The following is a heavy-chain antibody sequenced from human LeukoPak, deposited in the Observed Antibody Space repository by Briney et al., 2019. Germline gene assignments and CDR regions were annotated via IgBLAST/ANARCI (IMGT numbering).Heavy chain of an antibody. D-gene: IGHD6-13*01. CDR2: INHSGST. CDR1: GGSFSGYY. V-gene: IGHV4-34*01. CDR3: ARGQGYSSSWYPGRRYYYYGMDV. Sequence: SETLSLTCAVYGGSFSGYYWSWIRQPPGEGLEWIGEINHSGSTNYNPSLKSRVTISVDTSKNQFSLKLSSVTAADTAVCYCARGQGYSSSWYPGRRYYYYGMDVWGQGTTVTVSS. J-gene: IGHJ6*02.